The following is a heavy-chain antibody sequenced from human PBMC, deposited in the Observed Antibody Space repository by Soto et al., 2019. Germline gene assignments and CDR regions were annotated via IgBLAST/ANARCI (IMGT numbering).Heavy chain of an antibody. CDR3: GRSLADHSGGEP. D-gene: IGHD3-10*01. Sequence: QVQLVQSGAEVKKPGASVKVSCKASGDTFISYGIFWVRQAPGQGLEWMGRIIPYISNTKYGQKFQGRVTITTNTFRRTAYRELRGLSSGDTAVYYCGRSLADHSGGEPWGQGALLSVSS. V-gene: IGHV1-18*01. CDR2: IIPYISNT. CDR1: GDTFISYG. J-gene: IGHJ5*02.